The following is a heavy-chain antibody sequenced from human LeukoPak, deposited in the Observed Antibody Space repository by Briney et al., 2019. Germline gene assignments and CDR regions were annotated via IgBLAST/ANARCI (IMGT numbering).Heavy chain of an antibody. CDR3: ARHHANVPGVFDY. Sequence: SETLSLTSTVSGGSISSSSYYWGWLRQPPGKGLEWIGSIYYSGSTYYNPSLKSRVTISVDTSKNQFSLKLSSVTAADTAVYYRARHHANVPGVFDYWGQGTLVTVSS. CDR1: GGSISSSSYY. D-gene: IGHD3-10*01. V-gene: IGHV4-39*01. J-gene: IGHJ4*02. CDR2: IYYSGST.